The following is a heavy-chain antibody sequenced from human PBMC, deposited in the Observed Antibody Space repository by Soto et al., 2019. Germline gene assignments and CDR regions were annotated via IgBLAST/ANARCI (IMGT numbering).Heavy chain of an antibody. V-gene: IGHV3-74*01. CDR1: GFTFRRYW. CDR3: ASDGESCTSINCLRTFDM. Sequence: EVQLVESGGGLVQPGGSLRLSCAASGFTFRRYWMHWVRQGPGKGLAWVSRISGDGRSTSYEDSVKGRFTISRDNAKHTVYLQMSSMRAEDTAVYYCASDGESCTSINCLRTFDMWGQGAVVTVSP. D-gene: IGHD2-2*01. CDR2: ISGDGRST. J-gene: IGHJ3*02.